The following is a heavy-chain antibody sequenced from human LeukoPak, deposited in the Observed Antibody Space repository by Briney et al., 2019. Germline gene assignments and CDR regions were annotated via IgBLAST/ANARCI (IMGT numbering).Heavy chain of an antibody. D-gene: IGHD5-24*01. CDR3: ARATWNGYMFDY. CDR1: GDSMNNYY. Sequence: SETLSLTCTVSGDSMNNYYWNWIRQPPGKGLEWIGYIYYSGHTNYNPSLNSRVAISIDTSKNQFSLKLNSLTAADTAVYYCARATWNGYMFDYWGQGSLVTVTS. CDR2: IYYSGHT. J-gene: IGHJ4*02. V-gene: IGHV4-59*01.